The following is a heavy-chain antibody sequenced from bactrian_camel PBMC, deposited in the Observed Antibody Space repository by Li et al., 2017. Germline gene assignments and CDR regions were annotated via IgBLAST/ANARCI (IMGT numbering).Heavy chain of an antibody. CDR2: IAGDGRT. Sequence: HVQLVESGGGSVQAGGSLRLSCAFDAYTPANVRMAWFRQAPGKERGGVAAIAGDGRTDYADSVKGRFTISRDNAKNTLYLQLNSLKTEDTAMYYCTNGFRDLGRPRGQGTQVTVS. V-gene: IGHV3S55*01. J-gene: IGHJ4*01. CDR1: AYTPANVR. D-gene: IGHD2*01.